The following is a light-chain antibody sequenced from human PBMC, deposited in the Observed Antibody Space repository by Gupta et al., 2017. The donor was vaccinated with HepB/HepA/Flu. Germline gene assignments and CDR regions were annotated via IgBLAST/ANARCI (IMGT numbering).Light chain of an antibody. CDR2: GAS. V-gene: IGKV3-20*01. CDR1: QSVRSSY. Sequence: EIVLTQYPSTLSLSTGERATLSCRARQSVRSSYLAWYQQRPGQAPMLLIYGASSRATGISYRFSGSGSGTDFTLTISRLEPEDFAVYYCQHEGSSPWTFGQGTKVESK. CDR3: QHEGSSPWT. J-gene: IGKJ1*01.